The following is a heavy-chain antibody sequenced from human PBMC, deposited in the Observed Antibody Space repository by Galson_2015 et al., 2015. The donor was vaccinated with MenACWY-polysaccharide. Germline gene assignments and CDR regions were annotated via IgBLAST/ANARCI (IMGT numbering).Heavy chain of an antibody. CDR1: GFTFSSYV. D-gene: IGHD2-15*01. Sequence: SLRLSCAASGFTFSSYVMSWVRQAPGKGLEWVSAITGSSVTTYYADSMRGRFTISRDNSKNTLYLQMNSLGAEDTAVYYCARDEGVVAAIDSYFDYWGQGTLVTVSS. CDR2: ITGSSVTT. CDR3: ARDEGVVAAIDSYFDY. V-gene: IGHV3-23*01. J-gene: IGHJ4*02.